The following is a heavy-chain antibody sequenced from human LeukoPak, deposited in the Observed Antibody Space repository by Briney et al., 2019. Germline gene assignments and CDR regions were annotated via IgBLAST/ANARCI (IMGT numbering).Heavy chain of an antibody. CDR2: VHLNGRT. Sequence: ASETLSLTCGVSGGSISFTNWWPWVRQPPGKGLEWIGEVHLNGRTNYNPSLQSRLTMSVDFSENHISLKLTSVTAADTAVYYCAREGGPYRPLDYSGQGTLVTVSS. J-gene: IGHJ4*02. CDR1: GGSISFTNW. V-gene: IGHV4-4*02. CDR3: AREGGPYRPLDY.